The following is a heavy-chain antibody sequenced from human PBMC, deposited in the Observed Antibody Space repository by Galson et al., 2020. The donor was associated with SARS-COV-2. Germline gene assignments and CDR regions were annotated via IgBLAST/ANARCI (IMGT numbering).Heavy chain of an antibody. V-gene: IGHV3-33*01. CDR3: ARGGGIAAAGQDY. Sequence: TGGSLRLSCAASGFTFSNYNIHWVRQAPGKGLEWVAIIWYDGSEKYYADSVKGRFTISRDNSKNTLYLQMNSLRAEDTAVYYCARGGGIAAAGQDYWGQGTLVTVSS. J-gene: IGHJ4*02. D-gene: IGHD6-13*01. CDR1: GFTFSNYN. CDR2: IWYDGSEK.